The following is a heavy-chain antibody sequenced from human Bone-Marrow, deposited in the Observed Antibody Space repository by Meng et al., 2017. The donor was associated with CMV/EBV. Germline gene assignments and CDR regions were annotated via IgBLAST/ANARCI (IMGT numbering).Heavy chain of an antibody. CDR3: ARGIAVAGAGYYYGMDV. D-gene: IGHD6-19*01. J-gene: IGHJ6*02. CDR2: ISSSSSYI. V-gene: IGHV3-21*04. CDR1: GFTFSSYS. Sequence: GESLKISCAASGFTFSSYSMNWVRQAPGKGLEWVSSISSSSSYIYYADSVKGRFTISRDNAKNSLYLQMNSLRGEDTAVYYCARGIAVAGAGYYYGMDVWGQGTTVTGSS.